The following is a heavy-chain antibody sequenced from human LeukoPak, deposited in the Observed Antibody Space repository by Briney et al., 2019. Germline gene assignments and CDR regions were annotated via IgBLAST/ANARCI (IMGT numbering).Heavy chain of an antibody. CDR2: IYSGGST. J-gene: IGHJ6*03. CDR3: ARLGADILTGYYPRYYYYYMDV. CDR1: GFTVSSNY. V-gene: IGHV3-53*01. D-gene: IGHD3-9*01. Sequence: GSLRLSCAASGFTVSSNYMSWVRQAPGKGLEWVSVIYSGGSTYYADSVKGRFTISRDNSKNTLYLQMNSLRAEDTAVYYCARLGADILTGYYPRYYYYYMDVWGKGTTVTISS.